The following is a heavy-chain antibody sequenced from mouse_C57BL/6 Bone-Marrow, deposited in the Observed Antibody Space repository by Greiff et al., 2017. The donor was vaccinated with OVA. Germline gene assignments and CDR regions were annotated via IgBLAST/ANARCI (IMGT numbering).Heavy chain of an antibody. CDR1: GYTFTSYW. J-gene: IGHJ2*01. V-gene: IGHV1-64*01. D-gene: IGHD1-1*01. CDR3: ARWGVLHYSYYFDY. Sequence: QVHVKQPGAELVKPGASVKLSCKASGYTFTSYWMHWVKQRPGQGLEWIGMIHPNSGSTNYNEKFKSKATLTVDKSSSTAYMQLSSLTSEDSAVYYWARWGVLHYSYYFDYWGQGTTLTVSS. CDR2: IHPNSGST.